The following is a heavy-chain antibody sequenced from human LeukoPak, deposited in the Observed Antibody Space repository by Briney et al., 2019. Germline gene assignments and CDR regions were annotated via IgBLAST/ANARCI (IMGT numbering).Heavy chain of an antibody. CDR3: ARGATSGWVYYYYMDV. D-gene: IGHD6-19*01. CDR1: GYTFTSYG. CDR2: ISAYNGNT. V-gene: IGHV1-18*01. J-gene: IGHJ6*03. Sequence: ASVKVSCKASGYTFTSYGISWVRQAPGQGLEWMGWISAYNGNTNYAQNFQGRVTMTRDTSISTAYMELSRLRSDDTAVYYCARGATSGWVYYYYMDVWGKGTTVTVSS.